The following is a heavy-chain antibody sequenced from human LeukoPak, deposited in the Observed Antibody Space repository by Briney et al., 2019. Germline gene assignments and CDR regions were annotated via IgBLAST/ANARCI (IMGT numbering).Heavy chain of an antibody. Sequence: SETLSLTCAVYGGSFSGYYWSWVRQPPGKGLEWIGEINHSGSTNYNPSLKSRVTISVDTSKNQFSLKLSSVTAADTAVHYCARGYCSGGSCYSYYYYNYMDVWGKGTTVTVSS. V-gene: IGHV4-34*01. CDR3: ARGYCSGGSCYSYYYYNYMDV. D-gene: IGHD2-15*01. CDR1: GGSFSGYY. CDR2: INHSGST. J-gene: IGHJ6*03.